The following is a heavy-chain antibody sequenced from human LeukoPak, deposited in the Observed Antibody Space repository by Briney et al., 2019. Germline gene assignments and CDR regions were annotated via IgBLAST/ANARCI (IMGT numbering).Heavy chain of an antibody. CDR2: IYWNDDK. CDR1: GFSLSSAGVG. D-gene: IGHD6-19*01. J-gene: IGHJ4*02. V-gene: IGHV2-5*01. Sequence: SGPTLVNSTQTLTLTCTFSGFSLSSAGVGVGWIRQTPGGALEWLALIYWNDDKRYSPSLKSRLTITKDTSKNQVVLTMTNMDPVDTARYYCAHGSGWLYDYWGQGTLVTVSS. CDR3: AHGSGWLYDY.